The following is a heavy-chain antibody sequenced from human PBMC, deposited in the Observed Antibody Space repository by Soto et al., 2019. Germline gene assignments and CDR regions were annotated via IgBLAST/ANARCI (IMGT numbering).Heavy chain of an antibody. CDR1: GGSFTSNNW. Sequence: SETLSLTCAVSGGSFTSNNWWTWFRQPPGQGLEWIGEIYRTGSTNYNPSLKSRVTISLDESENQFSLKVTSLTAADTAVYYCASRDPGTSVDYWGQGTLVTVSS. V-gene: IGHV4-4*02. D-gene: IGHD1-7*01. J-gene: IGHJ4*02. CDR3: ASRDPGTSVDY. CDR2: IYRTGST.